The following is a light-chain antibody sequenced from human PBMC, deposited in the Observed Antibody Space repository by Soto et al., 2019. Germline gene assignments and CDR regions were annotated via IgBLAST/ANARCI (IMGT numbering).Light chain of an antibody. V-gene: IGKV3-11*01. Sequence: LTKAQGKVSLSPGEGDTLSCRASQSVSSNIAWYQQKPGQSPRLLIYGASTRATGVPARFSGSGSGTDFTLTISVLQPEDFAVYYCQHRTNWPITFGQGTRLEI. CDR1: QSVSSN. CDR3: QHRTNWPIT. J-gene: IGKJ5*01. CDR2: GAS.